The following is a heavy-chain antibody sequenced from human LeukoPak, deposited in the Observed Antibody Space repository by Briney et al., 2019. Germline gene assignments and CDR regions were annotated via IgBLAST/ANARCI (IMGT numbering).Heavy chain of an antibody. D-gene: IGHD6-19*01. V-gene: IGHV3-30*18. J-gene: IGHJ5*02. CDR3: AKAGTSARNWFDP. CDR1: GFTFSSYG. CDR2: ISYDGSNK. Sequence: PGGPLRLSCAASGFTFSSYGMHWVRQAPGKGLEWVAVISYDGSNKYYADSVKGRFTISRDNSKNTLYLQMNSLRAEDTAVYYCAKAGTSARNWFDPWGQGTLVTVSS.